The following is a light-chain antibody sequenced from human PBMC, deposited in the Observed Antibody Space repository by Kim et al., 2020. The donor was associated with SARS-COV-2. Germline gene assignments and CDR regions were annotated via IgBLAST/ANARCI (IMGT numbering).Light chain of an antibody. CDR1: KLGDKY. CDR3: QAWDSSVV. Sequence: VSPGQTASITCSGDKLGDKYACWYQQKPRQSPVLVIYQDSKRPSGIPERFSGSNSGNTATLSISGTQAMYEADYYCQAWDSSVVFGGGTKLTVL. V-gene: IGLV3-1*01. J-gene: IGLJ2*01. CDR2: QDS.